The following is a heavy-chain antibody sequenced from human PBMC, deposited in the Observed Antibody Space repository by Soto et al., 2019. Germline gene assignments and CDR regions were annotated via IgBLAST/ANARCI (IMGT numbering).Heavy chain of an antibody. Sequence: QITLKESGPTLVKPTQTLTLTCTFSGFSLSSSGVGVGWIRQAPGKALEWLALIYWDDNKRYSPILKRRLTITKDTSKNQVVLTMPNMDPVDTATYTCAHSPPGDYDTSGYHFGYWGQGTLVTVSS. D-gene: IGHD3-22*01. CDR1: GFSLSSSGVG. CDR2: IYWDDNK. CDR3: AHSPPGDYDTSGYHFGY. J-gene: IGHJ4*02. V-gene: IGHV2-5*02.